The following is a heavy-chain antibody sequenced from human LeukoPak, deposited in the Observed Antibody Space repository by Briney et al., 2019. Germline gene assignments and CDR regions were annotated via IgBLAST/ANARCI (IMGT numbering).Heavy chain of an antibody. CDR3: ARCITGWDYYYMDV. J-gene: IGHJ6*03. V-gene: IGHV3-7*01. CDR1: GFTFSSYW. D-gene: IGHD1-20*01. CDR2: IKQDGSEK. Sequence: AGGSLRLSCAASGFTFSSYWMSWVRQAPGKGLESVANIKQDGSEKYYVDSVKGRFTISRDNAKNSLYLQMNSLRAEDTAVYYCARCITGWDYYYMDVWGKGATVTVSS.